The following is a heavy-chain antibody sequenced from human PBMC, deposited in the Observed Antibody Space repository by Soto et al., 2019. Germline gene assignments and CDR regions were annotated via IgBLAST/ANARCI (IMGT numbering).Heavy chain of an antibody. CDR3: AKSGGTCGVYCYSAS. CDR2: LSSAGTND. V-gene: IGHV3-30*18. J-gene: IGHJ5*02. Sequence: QVQLVESGGGVVQPGRSLRLSCAASGFSFSAYGMHWVRQAPGKGLEWVAVLSSAGTNDHYADSVKGRFAISRDNSMSTVYLEMNSLRPEDTAVYYCAKSGGTCGVYCYSASWGQGTLVTVSS. CDR1: GFSFSAYG. D-gene: IGHD2-21*02.